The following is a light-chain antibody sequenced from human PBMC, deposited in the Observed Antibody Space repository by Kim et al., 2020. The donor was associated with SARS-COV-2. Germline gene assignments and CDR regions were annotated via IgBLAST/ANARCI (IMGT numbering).Light chain of an antibody. CDR2: EDN. V-gene: IGLV6-57*01. J-gene: IGLJ3*02. CDR1: GGSLASNY. Sequence: NTVTISCTRSGGSLASNYVQWYQQRPGSSPTTVIYEDNQRPSGVPDRFSGSIDSSSNSASLTISGLKTEDEADYYCQSYDSSNPWVFGGGTKLTVL. CDR3: QSYDSSNPWV.